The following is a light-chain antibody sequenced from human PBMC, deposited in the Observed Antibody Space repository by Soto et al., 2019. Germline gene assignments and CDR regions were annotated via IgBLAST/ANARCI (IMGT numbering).Light chain of an antibody. CDR2: GAS. J-gene: IGKJ2*01. CDR3: QQYDTSPHA. Sequence: EIVLTQSPGTLSLSPGESATLSCRASQSVSSSQVAWYQQKPGQAPRLLIYGASSRATGIPDRFSGVGSETDFTLTISGLEPEDFAVYYCQQYDTSPHAFGQGTKLEIK. CDR1: QSVSSSQ. V-gene: IGKV3-20*01.